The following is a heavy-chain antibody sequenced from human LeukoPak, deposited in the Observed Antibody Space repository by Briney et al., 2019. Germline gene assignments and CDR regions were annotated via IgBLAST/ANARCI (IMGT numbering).Heavy chain of an antibody. CDR1: GYTFTRYG. Sequence: ASVKVSCKASGYTFTRYGITWVRQAPGQGLEWMGWINTYNGNTNYAQKLQGRVTMTTDTSTSTAYMELRSLRSDDTAVYYCARVKPGYYYDSSGHYFDYWGQGTLVTVSS. J-gene: IGHJ4*02. CDR3: ARVKPGYYYDSSGHYFDY. D-gene: IGHD3-22*01. V-gene: IGHV1-18*01. CDR2: INTYNGNT.